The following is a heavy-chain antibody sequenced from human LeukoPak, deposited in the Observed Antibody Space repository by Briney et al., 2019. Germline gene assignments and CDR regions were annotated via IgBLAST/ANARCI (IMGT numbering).Heavy chain of an antibody. J-gene: IGHJ4*02. CDR1: GFTFSSYA. CDR3: AKNGWLRSSGLWGDY. V-gene: IGHV3-23*01. CDR2: FSGGDGSP. D-gene: IGHD5-12*01. Sequence: GGSLRLSCVASGFTFSSYAMTWFRQAPGKGLEWVSSFSGGDGSPYHADSVKGRFTISRDNSKSTLYLQMNSLRAEDTAIYYCAKNGWLRSSGLWGDYWGQGTLVTVSS.